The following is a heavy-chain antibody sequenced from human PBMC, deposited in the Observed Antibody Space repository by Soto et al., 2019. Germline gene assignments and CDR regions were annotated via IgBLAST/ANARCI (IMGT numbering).Heavy chain of an antibody. CDR3: ARGHVAGTEGDFDY. Sequence: PGGSLRLSCAASGFTFSSYWMSWVRQAPGEGLEWVAVIKYDGSNKYYADSVKGRFTISRDNSKNTLYLQMNSLRAEDTAVYYCARGHVAGTEGDFDYWGQGTLVTVSS. J-gene: IGHJ4*02. CDR1: GFTFSSYW. D-gene: IGHD6-19*01. V-gene: IGHV3-30-3*01. CDR2: IKYDGSNK.